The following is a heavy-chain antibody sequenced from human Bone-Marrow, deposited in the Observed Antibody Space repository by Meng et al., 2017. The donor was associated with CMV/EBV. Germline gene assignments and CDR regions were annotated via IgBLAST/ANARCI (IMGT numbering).Heavy chain of an antibody. CDR3: ARVVSGSGWYGGDY. V-gene: IGHV3-72*01. J-gene: IGHJ4*02. D-gene: IGHD6-19*01. Sequence: GESLKISCAGSGFIFSDHYIDWVRQAPGKGLEWVGRVGNKASRYTTEYAASVTGRFTFSRGDSENSLFLQMNSLKTEDTAVYYCARVVSGSGWYGGDYWGQGTLVTVPS. CDR2: VGNKASRYTT. CDR1: GFIFSDHY.